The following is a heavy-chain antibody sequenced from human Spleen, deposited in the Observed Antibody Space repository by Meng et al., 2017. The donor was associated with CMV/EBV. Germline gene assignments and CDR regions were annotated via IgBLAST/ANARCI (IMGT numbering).Heavy chain of an antibody. CDR3: AKDLEWLLAGAWYYGMDV. Sequence: GESLKISCAASGFTVSSNYMSWVRQAPGKGLEWVSVIYSGGSTYYADSVKGRFTISRDNSKNTLYLQMNSLRAEDTAVYYCAKDLEWLLAGAWYYGMDVWGQGTTVTVSS. D-gene: IGHD3-3*01. CDR2: IYSGGST. V-gene: IGHV3-66*02. CDR1: GFTVSSNY. J-gene: IGHJ6*02.